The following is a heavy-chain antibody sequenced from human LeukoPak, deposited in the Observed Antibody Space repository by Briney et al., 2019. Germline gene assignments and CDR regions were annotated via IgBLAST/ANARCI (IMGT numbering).Heavy chain of an antibody. Sequence: PSETLSLTCAVSGYSISSGYYWGWIRQPPGKGLEWIGSIYHSGSTYYNPSLKSRVTISVDTSKNQFSLKLSSVTAADTAVYYCARLPPRLGYCSSTSCPPDPRWGSSSPFVDYWGQGTLVPVSS. CDR1: GYSISSGYY. D-gene: IGHD2-2*01. CDR2: IYHSGST. V-gene: IGHV4-38-2*01. CDR3: ARLPPRLGYCSSTSCPPDPRWGSSSPFVDY. J-gene: IGHJ4*02.